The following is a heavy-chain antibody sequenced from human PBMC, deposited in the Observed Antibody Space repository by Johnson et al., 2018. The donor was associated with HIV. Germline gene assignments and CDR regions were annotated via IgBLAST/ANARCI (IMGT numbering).Heavy chain of an antibody. D-gene: IGHD3-16*01. CDR1: GFTFDDYG. J-gene: IGHJ3*02. V-gene: IGHV3-20*04. CDR3: ARGGWGDAFDI. CDR2: INWNGGST. Sequence: EVQLVESGGGLVKPGGSLRLSCAAFGFTFDDYGVSWVRQAPGKGLEWVSGINWNGGSTGYADSVKGRFTISRDNAKNSLYLQMNSLRAEDTAVYYCARGGWGDAFDIWGQGTMVTVSS.